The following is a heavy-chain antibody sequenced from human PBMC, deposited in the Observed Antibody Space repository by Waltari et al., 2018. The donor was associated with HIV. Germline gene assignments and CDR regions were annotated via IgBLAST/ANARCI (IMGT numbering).Heavy chain of an antibody. CDR2: IHPDFSET. V-gene: IGHV5-51*03. CDR3: ARSYCSSTACSTLGYFGMDV. J-gene: IGHJ6*02. Sequence: EVQLVQSGAEVKEPGEPLKISCKASGYTFPTFWIGWVRQMPGKGLDWMGIIHPDFSETRYSPSFQGQVTISVDKSISTAYLQWGSLKASDSAIYYCARSYCSSTACSTLGYFGMDVWGQGTTVTVSS. CDR1: GYTFPTFW. D-gene: IGHD2-2*01.